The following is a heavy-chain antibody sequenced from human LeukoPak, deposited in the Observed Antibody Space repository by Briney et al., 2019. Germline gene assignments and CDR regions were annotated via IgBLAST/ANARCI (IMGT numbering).Heavy chain of an antibody. CDR1: GFTFSSYS. Sequence: GGSLRLSCAASGFTFSSYSMNWVRQAPGKGLEWVSSISSSSSYIYYADSVKGRFTISRDNAKNSLYLQMNSLRAEDTAVYYCARSQWGNYGSFDYWGQGTPVTVSS. D-gene: IGHD3-16*01. CDR2: ISSSSSYI. V-gene: IGHV3-21*01. CDR3: ARSQWGNYGSFDY. J-gene: IGHJ4*02.